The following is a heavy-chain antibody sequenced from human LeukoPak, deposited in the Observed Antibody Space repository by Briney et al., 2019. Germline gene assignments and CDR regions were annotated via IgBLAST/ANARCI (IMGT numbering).Heavy chain of an antibody. CDR2: ISAYNGNT. D-gene: IGHD3-22*01. V-gene: IGHV1-18*01. CDR1: GYTFTSYG. CDR3: ARDPQTYYYDSSGYYYGLSYFDY. J-gene: IGHJ4*02. Sequence: GASVKVSCKASGYTFTSYGISWVRQAPGQGLEWMGWISAYNGNTNYAQKLQGRVTMTTDTSTSTAYMELRSLRSDDTAVYYCARDPQTYYYDSSGYYYGLSYFDYWGQGTLVTVSS.